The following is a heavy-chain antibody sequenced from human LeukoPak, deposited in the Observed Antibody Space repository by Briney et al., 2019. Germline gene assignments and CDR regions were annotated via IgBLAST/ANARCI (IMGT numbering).Heavy chain of an antibody. D-gene: IGHD3-22*01. V-gene: IGHV3-64*01. CDR1: GFTFNNYA. Sequence: QSGGSLRLSCAASGFTFNNYAIHWVRQAPGKGLEYVSAISRNGGSTFYTNSVKGRFTISRDNSNNMLYLQMGSLRAEDMAVYYCARWYYYDSSGYYANWGQGTLVTVSS. CDR3: ARWYYYDSSGYYAN. J-gene: IGHJ4*02. CDR2: ISRNGGST.